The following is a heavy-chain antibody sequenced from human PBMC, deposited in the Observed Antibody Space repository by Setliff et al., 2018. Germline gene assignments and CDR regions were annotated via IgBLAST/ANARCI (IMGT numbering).Heavy chain of an antibody. CDR1: GFSLSTSLVG. Sequence: SGPTLVNPTQTLTLSCTFSGFSLSTSLVGVGWIRQPPGKALEWLALIYWNDEKRYSPSLKSRLTITKDTSKNQVVLTMTNMDPVDTATYYCAHIAGGGNSPRHDYWGQGTLVTVSS. D-gene: IGHD2-21*01. J-gene: IGHJ4*02. V-gene: IGHV2-5*01. CDR3: AHIAGGGNSPRHDY. CDR2: IYWNDEK.